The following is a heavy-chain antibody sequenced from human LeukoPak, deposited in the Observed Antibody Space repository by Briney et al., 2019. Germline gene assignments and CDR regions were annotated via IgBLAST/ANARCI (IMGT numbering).Heavy chain of an antibody. Sequence: SQTLSLTCAISGDSVSSNSAAWNWIRQSPSRGLEWLGRTYYKSKWYNDYAVSVKSRITINSDTSKNQFSLQLNSVTPEDTAVYYCARAAVATFLAFPDYWGQGTLVTVSS. D-gene: IGHD5-12*01. CDR1: GDSVSSNSAA. CDR2: TYYKSKWYN. CDR3: ARAAVATFLAFPDY. V-gene: IGHV6-1*01. J-gene: IGHJ4*02.